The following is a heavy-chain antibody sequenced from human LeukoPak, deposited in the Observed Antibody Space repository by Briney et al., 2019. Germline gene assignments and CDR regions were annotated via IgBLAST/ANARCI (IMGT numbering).Heavy chain of an antibody. V-gene: IGHV3-30*04. CDR1: GFTFNSYA. D-gene: IGHD2-8*01. CDR3: ARADIVLMVYAISFDY. CDR2: ISYDGSNK. Sequence: TGGSLRLSCAASGFTFNSYAMHWVRQAPGKGLEWVAVISYDGSNKYYADSVKGRFTISRDNSKNTLYLQMNSLRAEDTAVYYCARADIVLMVYAISFDYWGQGTLVTVSS. J-gene: IGHJ4*02.